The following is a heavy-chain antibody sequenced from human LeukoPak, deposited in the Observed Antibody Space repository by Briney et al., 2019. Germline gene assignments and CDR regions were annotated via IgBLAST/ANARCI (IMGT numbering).Heavy chain of an antibody. D-gene: IGHD3/OR15-3a*01. CDR2: IRHDENNK. V-gene: IGHV3-30*02. CDR3: AKAPYDFSNYYYYMDV. Sequence: GGSLRLSCAASGFTFSHYGIHWLRQAPGKGLEWVAFIRHDENNKHYADSVKGRFTISRDKSRNTLFLQMNSLRVVDTAVYYCAKAPYDFSNYYYYMDVWGNGTTVTVSS. CDR1: GFTFSHYG. J-gene: IGHJ6*03.